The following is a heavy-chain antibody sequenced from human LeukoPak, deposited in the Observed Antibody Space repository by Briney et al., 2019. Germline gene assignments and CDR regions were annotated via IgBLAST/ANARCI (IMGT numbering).Heavy chain of an antibody. D-gene: IGHD3-16*01. V-gene: IGHV3-48*03. J-gene: IGHJ4*02. CDR3: ARDPYGPTYYFDS. CDR2: ISSSGNTI. Sequence: GGSLRLSCAASGFTFSSYEMNWVRQAPGKGLDWVSYISSSGNTIYYADSVKGRFTISRDNAKNSLYLQMNSLRAEDTAVYYCARDPYGPTYYFDSWGQGTLITVSS. CDR1: GFTFSSYE.